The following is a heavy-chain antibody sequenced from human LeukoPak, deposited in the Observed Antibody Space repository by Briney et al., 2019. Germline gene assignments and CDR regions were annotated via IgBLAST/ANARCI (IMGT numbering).Heavy chain of an antibody. V-gene: IGHV3-48*01. CDR1: GFTFNTYS. Sequence: VGSLRLSCAASGFTFNTYSMNWVRQAPGKRGEWVSYISRSSDTIYYGDSVKVRFTISRDSAKNSLYLQMNSLRAEDTAVYDCARGIDFWSGCDHWGWGHLVIVS. CDR2: ISRSSDTI. D-gene: IGHD3-3*01. J-gene: IGHJ1*01. CDR3: ARGIDFWSGCDH.